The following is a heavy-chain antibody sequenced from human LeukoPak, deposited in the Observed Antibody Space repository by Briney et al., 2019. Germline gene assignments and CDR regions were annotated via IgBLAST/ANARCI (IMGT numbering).Heavy chain of an antibody. V-gene: IGHV3-23*01. CDR3: GRAYDFSRH. J-gene: IGHJ4*02. CDR1: GFTFSSYA. CDR2: ISGSGGST. D-gene: IGHD3-3*01. Sequence: GGSLRLSCAASGFTFSSYAMSWVRQAPGKGLEWVSVISGSGGSTYYADSVKGRFTISRDNAKNSLYLQMNSLRAEDTALYYCGRAYDFSRHWGQGTLVTVSS.